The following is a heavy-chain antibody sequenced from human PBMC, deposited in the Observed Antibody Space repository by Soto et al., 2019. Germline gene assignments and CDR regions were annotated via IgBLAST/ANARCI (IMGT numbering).Heavy chain of an antibody. CDR3: ARGPERKYYYDSGGYYGDFDY. Sequence: GGSLRLSCAASGFTFSSYSMNWVRQAPGKGLEWVSSISTSSSYIYYADSVKGRFTISRDNAKNSLYLQMNSLRAEDTAVYYCARGPERKYYYDSGGYYGDFDYWGQGTLVTVSS. D-gene: IGHD3-22*01. CDR1: GFTFSSYS. V-gene: IGHV3-21*01. CDR2: ISTSSSYI. J-gene: IGHJ4*02.